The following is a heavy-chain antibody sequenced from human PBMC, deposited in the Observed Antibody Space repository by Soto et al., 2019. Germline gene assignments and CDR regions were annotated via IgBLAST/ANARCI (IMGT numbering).Heavy chain of an antibody. Sequence: PGESLKISCAASGFTFSSYAMHWVRQAPGKGLEWVAVISYDGSNKYYADSVKGRFTISRDNSKNTLYLQMNSLRAEDTAVYYCARDTVRGFDYWGQGTLVTVS. CDR1: GFTFSSYA. V-gene: IGHV3-30-3*01. CDR3: ARDTVRGFDY. CDR2: ISYDGSNK. J-gene: IGHJ4*02. D-gene: IGHD3-10*01.